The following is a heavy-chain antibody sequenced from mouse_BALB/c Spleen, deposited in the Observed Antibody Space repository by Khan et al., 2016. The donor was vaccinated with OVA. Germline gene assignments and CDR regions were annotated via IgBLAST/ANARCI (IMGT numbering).Heavy chain of an antibody. V-gene: IGHV1-7*01. CDR2: INPSTGYT. J-gene: IGHJ2*01. CDR1: GYTFINYW. CDR3: RRRGQRWDFDY. D-gene: IGHD1-1*01. Sequence: QVQLKQSGAELAKPGASVKMSCKASGYTFINYWILWVKQRPGQGLEWIGYINPSTGYTEYNQNFKDKATLTTDKSSSTAYMQLSSLTSEDSAVYYCRRRGQRWDFDYWGQGTTLTVSS.